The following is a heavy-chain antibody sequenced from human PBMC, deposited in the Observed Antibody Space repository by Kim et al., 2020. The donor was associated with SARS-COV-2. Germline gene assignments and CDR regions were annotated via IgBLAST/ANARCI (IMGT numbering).Heavy chain of an antibody. Sequence: ASVKVSCKASGYTFTSYGISWVRQAPGQGLEWMGWISAYNGNTNYAQKLQGRVTMTTDTSTSTAYMELRSLRSDDTAVYYCARDSAYYYDSSGYYSRGRWDFDYWGQGTLVTVSS. D-gene: IGHD3-22*01. V-gene: IGHV1-18*01. CDR3: ARDSAYYYDSSGYYSRGRWDFDY. CDR2: ISAYNGNT. CDR1: GYTFTSYG. J-gene: IGHJ4*02.